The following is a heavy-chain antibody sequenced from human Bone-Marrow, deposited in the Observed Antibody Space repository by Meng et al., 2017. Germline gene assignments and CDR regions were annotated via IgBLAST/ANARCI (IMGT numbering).Heavy chain of an antibody. J-gene: IGHJ3*02. CDR2: ISWNSGSI. CDR1: GFTFDDYA. D-gene: IGHD1-7*01. Sequence: SLKISCAASGFTFDDYAMHWVRQAPGKGLEWVSGISWNSGSIGYADSVKGRFTISRDNAKNSLYLQMNSLRAEDTALYYCAKDRKPNWNYGDDAFDIWGQGTMVTVSS. CDR3: AKDRKPNWNYGDDAFDI. V-gene: IGHV3-9*01.